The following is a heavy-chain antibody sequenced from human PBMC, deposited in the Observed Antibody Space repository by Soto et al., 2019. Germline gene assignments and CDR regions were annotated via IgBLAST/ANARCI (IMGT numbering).Heavy chain of an antibody. D-gene: IGHD2-15*01. CDR3: AKDFQYCSGGSCYSGINWFDP. CDR2: ISGSGGST. Sequence: GGSLRLSCAASGFTFSSYAMSWVRQAPGKGLEWVSAISGSGGSTYYADSVKGRFTISRDNSKNTLYLQMNSLRAEDTAVYYCAKDFQYCSGGSCYSGINWFDPGGQGTRVTVSS. J-gene: IGHJ5*02. CDR1: GFTFSSYA. V-gene: IGHV3-23*01.